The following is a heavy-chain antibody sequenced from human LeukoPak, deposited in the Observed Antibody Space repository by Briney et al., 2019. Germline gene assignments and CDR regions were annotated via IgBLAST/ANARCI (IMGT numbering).Heavy chain of an antibody. J-gene: IGHJ4*02. CDR3: ARHKGSSWYGPPGY. D-gene: IGHD6-13*01. CDR2: IYSGGST. Sequence: GGSLRLSCAASGFTVSSNYMSWVRQAPGKGLEWVSVIYSGGSTYYADSVKGRFTISGDNSKNTLYLQMNSLRAEDTAVYYCARHKGSSWYGPPGYWGQGTLVTVSS. CDR1: GFTVSSNY. V-gene: IGHV3-53*01.